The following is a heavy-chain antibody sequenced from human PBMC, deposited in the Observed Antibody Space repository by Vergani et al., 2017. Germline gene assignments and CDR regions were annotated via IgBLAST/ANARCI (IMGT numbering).Heavy chain of an antibody. J-gene: IGHJ4*02. Sequence: EAQLVVSGGGLVQPGRSQRLSCAVSGFTFDDYAVHWVRQAPGKGLVGGSGINWNSGSIGYADSVKGRFTISRDNAKHSLYLQMNSLRAEDTALYYCAKDMEGEMATPTTDYWGQGTMVTVSS. V-gene: IGHV3-9*01. CDR1: GFTFDDYA. CDR2: INWNSGSI. D-gene: IGHD5-24*01. CDR3: AKDMEGEMATPTTDY.